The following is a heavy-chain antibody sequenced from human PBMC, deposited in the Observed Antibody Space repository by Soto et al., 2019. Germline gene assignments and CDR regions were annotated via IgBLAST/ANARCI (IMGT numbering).Heavy chain of an antibody. Sequence: GGSLRLSCAASGFTFDDYAMHWVRQAPGKGLEWVSGISWNSGSIGYADSVKGRFTISRDNAKNSLYLQMNSLRAEDTALYYCAKDGFRAVAGTGXQHWGQGTLVTVSS. CDR1: GFTFDDYA. CDR2: ISWNSGSI. CDR3: AKDGFRAVAGTGXQH. J-gene: IGHJ1*01. V-gene: IGHV3-9*01. D-gene: IGHD6-19*01.